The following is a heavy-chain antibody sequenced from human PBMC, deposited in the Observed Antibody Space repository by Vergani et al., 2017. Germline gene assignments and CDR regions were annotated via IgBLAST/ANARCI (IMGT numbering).Heavy chain of an antibody. CDR1: GFTFSHYS. CDR2: ISNDGSNK. J-gene: IGHJ4*02. Sequence: VQMVESGGGLVKPGGSLRLSCVASGFTFSHYSMNWVRQAPGKGLEWVALISNDGSNKYYADSVKGRFTISRDNSKNTLYLQMNSLRAEDTAVYYCARGASGDYVSSFDYWGQGTLVTVSS. V-gene: IGHV3-30*03. D-gene: IGHD4-17*01. CDR3: ARGASGDYVSSFDY.